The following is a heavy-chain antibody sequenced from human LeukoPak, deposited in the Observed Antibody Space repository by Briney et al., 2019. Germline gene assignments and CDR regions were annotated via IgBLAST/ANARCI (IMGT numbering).Heavy chain of an antibody. D-gene: IGHD5-12*01. Sequence: SETLSLTCSVSGGSFMTDNRYWGWARQPPGKGLGGFVIIYYSGSPYYNPSLKSRVTISVDTSKTQFSLKLSSVTAADTAVYYCAKAATAPIHSGYDLFEVYYFDYWGQGTLVTVSS. J-gene: IGHJ4*02. CDR3: AKAATAPIHSGYDLFEVYYFDY. V-gene: IGHV4-39*07. CDR2: IYYSGSP. CDR1: GGSFMTDNRY.